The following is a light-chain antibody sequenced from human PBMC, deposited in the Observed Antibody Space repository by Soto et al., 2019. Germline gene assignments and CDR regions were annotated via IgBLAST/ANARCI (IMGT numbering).Light chain of an antibody. CDR3: QVWDILTDNYV. J-gene: IGLJ1*01. CDR2: YDS. CDR1: NIGNKR. Sequence: SYELTQPPSVSGAPEKTATITCGGNNIGNKRIHWYRQKPGQAPVLLISYDSDRPSGIPERFSGSNSENTANLTISRVEAGDEADYYCQVWDILTDNYVFGSGTKVTVL. V-gene: IGLV3-21*04.